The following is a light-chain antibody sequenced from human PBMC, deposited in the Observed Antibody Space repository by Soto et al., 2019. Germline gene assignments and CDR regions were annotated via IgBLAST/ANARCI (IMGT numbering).Light chain of an antibody. CDR3: SSSTDTDTLVI. V-gene: IGLV2-14*01. Sequence: QSALTQPASVSGSPGQSITISCTGTTSDVGRYKFVSWYQQHPGKAPKLLIYEVSNRPSGVSSRFSGSKSGNTASLTISGLQTEDEASYYCSSSTDTDTLVIFGGGTKVTAL. CDR2: EVS. J-gene: IGLJ2*01. CDR1: TSDVGRYKF.